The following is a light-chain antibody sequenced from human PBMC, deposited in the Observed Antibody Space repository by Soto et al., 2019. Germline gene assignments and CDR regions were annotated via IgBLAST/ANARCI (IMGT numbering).Light chain of an antibody. J-gene: IGLJ2*01. CDR2: EVT. Sequence: QSVLTQPPSASGSPGQSVTISCTGTSRDVGAYNYVSWYQQHPGKAPKLLIYEVTERPSGVPDRFSGSKSANTASLTVSGLQAEDEADYFCSSYAGSNILVFGGGTKVTVL. CDR1: SRDVGAYNY. V-gene: IGLV2-8*01. CDR3: SSYAGSNILV.